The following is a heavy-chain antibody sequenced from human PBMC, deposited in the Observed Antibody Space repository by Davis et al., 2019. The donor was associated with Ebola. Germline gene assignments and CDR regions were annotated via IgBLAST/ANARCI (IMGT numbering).Heavy chain of an antibody. CDR3: ATDNWGPAL. CDR1: GFTFSAFW. D-gene: IGHD7-27*01. V-gene: IGHV3-7*01. Sequence: GESLKISCAASGFTFSAFWMNWVRQPPGRGLEWVANIKQDGIEKYYVDSVKGRFTISRDNAKKSLYLEMNSLRPEDTAVYYCATDNWGPALWGQGTLLTVSS. J-gene: IGHJ4*02. CDR2: IKQDGIEK.